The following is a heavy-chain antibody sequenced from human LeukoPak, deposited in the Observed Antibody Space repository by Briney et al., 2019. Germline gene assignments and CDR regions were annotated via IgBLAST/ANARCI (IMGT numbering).Heavy chain of an antibody. CDR1: GFTFSTYA. D-gene: IGHD3-3*02. CDR2: ITGSGGST. V-gene: IGHV3-23*01. Sequence: GGSLRLSCAASGFTFSTYAMSWVRQAPGKGLEWVSAITGSGGSTYYADSVKGRFTISRDNSKNTLYLQMNSLRAEDTAVYYCAIRAHVWRGRHNWFDPWGQGTLVTVSS. J-gene: IGHJ5*02. CDR3: AIRAHVWRGRHNWFDP.